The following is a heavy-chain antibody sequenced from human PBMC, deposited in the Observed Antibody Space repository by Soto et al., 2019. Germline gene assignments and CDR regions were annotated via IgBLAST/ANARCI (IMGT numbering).Heavy chain of an antibody. CDR2: INHSGST. CDR3: ARVRSSTSEANYYYYYMDV. D-gene: IGHD2-2*01. Sequence: QVQLQQWGAGLLTPSETLSLTCAVYGGSFSGYYWSWIRQPQGKGLEWIGEINHSGSTNYTPSLKSRVTIAVDSSKKQFSLKLSSVTAADTAVDYCARVRSSTSEANYYYYYMDVWGKATTVTVSS. J-gene: IGHJ6*03. CDR1: GGSFSGYY. V-gene: IGHV4-34*01.